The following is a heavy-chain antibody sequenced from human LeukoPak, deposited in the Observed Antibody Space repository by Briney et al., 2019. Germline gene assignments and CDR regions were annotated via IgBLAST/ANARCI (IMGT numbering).Heavy chain of an antibody. D-gene: IGHD3-10*01. J-gene: IGHJ4*02. CDR1: GYTFTGYY. V-gene: IGHV1-2*02. CDR3: ARDSGERGSGSYLIAY. CDR2: INPNSGGT. Sequence: ASVKVSCKASGYTFTGYYIHWVRQAPGQGLEWMGWINPNSGGTNYAQKFQGRVTMTRDTSISTAYMELSRLRSDDTAVYYCARDSGERGSGSYLIAYWGRGTLVTVSS.